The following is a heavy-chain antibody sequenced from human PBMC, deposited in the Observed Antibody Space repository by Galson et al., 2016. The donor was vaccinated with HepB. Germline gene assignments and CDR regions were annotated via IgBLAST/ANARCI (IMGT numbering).Heavy chain of an antibody. D-gene: IGHD1-26*01. V-gene: IGHV2-5*01. CDR3: ARRRDGSFFEY. Sequence: PALVKPTQTLTLTCTFSGFSLSTNGVGVGWIRQPPGKALEWLALTYWNDDKRYSPSLKSRLTITKDTSKNQVVLTMTNMDPVDTATYYCARRRDGSFFEYWGQGTLVTVSS. CDR1: GFSLSTNGVG. J-gene: IGHJ4*02. CDR2: TYWNDDK.